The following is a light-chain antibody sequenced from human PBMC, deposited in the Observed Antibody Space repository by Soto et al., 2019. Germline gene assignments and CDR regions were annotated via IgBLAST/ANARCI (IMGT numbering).Light chain of an antibody. J-gene: IGLJ1*01. Sequence: QSVLIQPASGNGSPGQSITISCTGTSSDVGAYNYVSWYQQYPGKAPKYIIYDVTNRPSGVSYRFSGSKSGNTASLTISGLQAEDEADYYCSSYTTSSTLYVFGTGTKVTVL. CDR1: SSDVGAYNY. CDR3: SSYTTSSTLYV. V-gene: IGLV2-14*03. CDR2: DVT.